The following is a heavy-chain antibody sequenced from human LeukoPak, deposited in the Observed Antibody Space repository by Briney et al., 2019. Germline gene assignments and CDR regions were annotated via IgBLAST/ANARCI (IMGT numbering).Heavy chain of an antibody. Sequence: RSGGSLTLSCAASGFTFSDYAMSWVRQAPGKGLEWVSTISGSGDSTYYTDSLRGRFTVSRDNSQNSLSLQMNSLRADDTAAYYCAKGSCSTTSCYVDYWGQGTLVTVSS. CDR2: ISGSGDST. CDR1: GFTFSDYA. V-gene: IGHV3-23*01. D-gene: IGHD2-2*01. J-gene: IGHJ4*02. CDR3: AKGSCSTTSCYVDY.